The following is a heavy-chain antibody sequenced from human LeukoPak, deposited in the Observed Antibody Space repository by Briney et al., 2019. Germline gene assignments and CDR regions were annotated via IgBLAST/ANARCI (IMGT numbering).Heavy chain of an antibody. Sequence: PSETLSLTSTVSGGSISSSIAYWGWIRQPPGKGLEWIGSIYYSKNTYYNPSLKSRVTISADTSKNQFSLTLGSVSATDTAVYYCVSPRGFSYGYFDYWGQGTLVTVSS. CDR2: IYYSKNT. J-gene: IGHJ4*02. CDR3: VSPRGFSYGYFDY. V-gene: IGHV4-39*01. CDR1: GGSISSSIAY. D-gene: IGHD5-18*01.